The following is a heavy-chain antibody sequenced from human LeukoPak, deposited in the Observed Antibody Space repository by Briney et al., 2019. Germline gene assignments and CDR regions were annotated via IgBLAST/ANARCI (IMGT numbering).Heavy chain of an antibody. V-gene: IGHV1-46*01. J-gene: IGHJ4*02. CDR2: INPSGGST. Sequence: ASVKVSCKASGYTFTSYYMHWVRQAPGQGLEWMGIINPSGGSTSYAQKFQGRLTMSRDTSTSTVYMELSSLRSEDTAVYYCARDILPSYSGYDRTLPDYWGQGTLVTVSS. CDR1: GYTFTSYY. D-gene: IGHD5-12*01. CDR3: ARDILPSYSGYDRTLPDY.